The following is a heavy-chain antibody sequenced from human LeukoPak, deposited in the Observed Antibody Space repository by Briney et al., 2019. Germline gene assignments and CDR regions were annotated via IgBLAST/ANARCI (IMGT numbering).Heavy chain of an antibody. J-gene: IGHJ3*02. CDR3: ARGGIVVVRVGAFDI. Sequence: ASVKVSCKASGYTFTSYYMHWVRQAPGQGLEWMGIINPSGGSTSYAQKFQGRVTMTRDTSTSTVYMELSSLRSEDTAVYYCARGGIVVVRVGAFDIWGQGTMVTVSS. CDR2: INPSGGST. D-gene: IGHD3-22*01. V-gene: IGHV1-46*01. CDR1: GYTFTSYY.